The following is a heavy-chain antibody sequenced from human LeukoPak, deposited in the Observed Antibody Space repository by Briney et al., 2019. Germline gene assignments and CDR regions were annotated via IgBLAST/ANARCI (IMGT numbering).Heavy chain of an antibody. Sequence: GGSLRLSCAASGFTFSSYSMNWVRQAPGKGLEWVSSISSSSSYIYYADSVKGRFTISRDNAKNSLYLQMNSLRAEDTAVYYCARDFPKDYDILTGYLNFDYWGQGTQVTVSS. CDR1: GFTFSSYS. D-gene: IGHD3-9*01. CDR2: ISSSSSYI. J-gene: IGHJ4*02. CDR3: ARDFPKDYDILTGYLNFDY. V-gene: IGHV3-21*01.